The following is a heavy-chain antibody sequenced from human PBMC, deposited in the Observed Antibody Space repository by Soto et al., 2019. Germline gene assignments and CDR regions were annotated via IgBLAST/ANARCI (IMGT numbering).Heavy chain of an antibody. J-gene: IGHJ6*02. CDR1: GFTFSSYA. CDR2: ISDGSST. CDR3: ARDMTTYENHYYYGMDV. V-gene: IGHV3-74*01. D-gene: IGHD4-17*01. Sequence: GGSLRLSCAASGFTFSSYAMSWVRQAPGKGLEWVSAISDGSSTSYADSVKGRFTISRDNAKNTLYLQMNSLRAEDTAVYYCARDMTTYENHYYYGMDVWGQGTTVTVSS.